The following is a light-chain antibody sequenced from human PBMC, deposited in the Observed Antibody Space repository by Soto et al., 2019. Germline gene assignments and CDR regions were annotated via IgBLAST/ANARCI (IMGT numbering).Light chain of an antibody. CDR2: GAS. CDR3: QHYDSSPRT. CDR1: QSVSSSY. J-gene: IGKJ5*01. Sequence: IVLTQSPGTLSLSPGEVATLSCRASQSVSSSYLAWYQQKPGQPPRLLIYGASSRATGIPDRFSGSGSGTDFTLTISRLEPEDFAVFYCQHYDSSPRTFGQGTRLEIK. V-gene: IGKV3-20*01.